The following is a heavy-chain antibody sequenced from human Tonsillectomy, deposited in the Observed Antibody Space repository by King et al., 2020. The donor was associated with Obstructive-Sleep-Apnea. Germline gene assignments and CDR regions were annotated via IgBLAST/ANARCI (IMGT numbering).Heavy chain of an antibody. CDR3: ARVSMGGCTSTNCGAFDV. Sequence: VQLVQSGRGVVQPGRSLRLSCAASGFTFSTYAMHWVRQGPGKGLEWVGVIWYDGITKFYADSVKGRFTISRDNSKNTLFLQINTLRAEDTAIYYCARVSMGGCTSTNCGAFDVWGQGTLVTVSS. J-gene: IGHJ3*01. CDR2: IWYDGITK. D-gene: IGHD2-2*01. V-gene: IGHV3-33*01. CDR1: GFTFSTYA.